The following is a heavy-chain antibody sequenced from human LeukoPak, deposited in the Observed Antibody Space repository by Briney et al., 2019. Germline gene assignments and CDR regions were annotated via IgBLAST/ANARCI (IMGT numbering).Heavy chain of an antibody. CDR3: ARDSSEFRSLIPH. CDR2: IIPIFGTA. D-gene: IGHD2-21*01. CDR1: GGTFSSYA. J-gene: IGHJ1*01. V-gene: IGHV1-69*13. Sequence: GASVQVSCKASGGTFSSYAISWVRQAPGQGLEWMGGIIPIFGTAKYAQKFQGRVTISADESTSTAYMELSSLRSEDTAVYYCARDSSEFRSLIPHWGQGTLVTVSS.